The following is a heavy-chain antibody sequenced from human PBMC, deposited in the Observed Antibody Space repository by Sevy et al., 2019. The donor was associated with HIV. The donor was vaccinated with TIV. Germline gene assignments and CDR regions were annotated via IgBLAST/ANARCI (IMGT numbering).Heavy chain of an antibody. CDR2: INPSDVST. Sequence: ASVKVSCKASGYTFTNYYMHWVRQAPGQGLEWMGIINPSDVSTIYAQKFQGRVTMTKDTFTSTVYLELSSLRSDDSAVYYGGRTSPRGGFDYWGQGALVTVSS. CDR1: GYTFTNYY. D-gene: IGHD3-16*01. V-gene: IGHV1-46*03. J-gene: IGHJ4*02. CDR3: GRTSPRGGFDY.